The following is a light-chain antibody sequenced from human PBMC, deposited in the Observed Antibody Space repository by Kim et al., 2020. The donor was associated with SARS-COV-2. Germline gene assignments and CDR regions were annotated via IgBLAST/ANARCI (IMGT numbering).Light chain of an antibody. V-gene: IGLV3-21*04. Sequence: APGKTASIPWGGNTIGSNGVHWYQQKSGQAPVVVKYYDSDRPSGIPERFSGSNSGNTATLTISRVEAEDEADYYCQVWDSRTDHVVFGGGTQLTVL. J-gene: IGLJ2*01. CDR2: YDS. CDR1: TIGSNG. CDR3: QVWDSRTDHVV.